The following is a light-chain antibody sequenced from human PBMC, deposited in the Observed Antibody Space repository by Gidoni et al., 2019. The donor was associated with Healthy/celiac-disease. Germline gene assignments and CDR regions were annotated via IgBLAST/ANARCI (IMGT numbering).Light chain of an antibody. J-gene: IGKJ1*01. Sequence: EIVLTQSPGTLSLSPGERATLSCRASQRVSSSFSTWYQQKPDQAPRLIIYGASSRATGIPGRFSGSGSGTGFALTISRLEPEDFAVYYYQRYGNSPPWTFGQGTKVEIK. CDR3: QRYGNSPPWT. V-gene: IGKV3-20*01. CDR2: GAS. CDR1: QRVSSSF.